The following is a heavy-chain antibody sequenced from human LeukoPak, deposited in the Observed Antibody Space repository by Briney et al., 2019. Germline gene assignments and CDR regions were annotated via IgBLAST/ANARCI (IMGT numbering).Heavy chain of an antibody. Sequence: SETLSLTCTVSGGSISKYYWSWIRQPAGKGLEWIGRIYTSGSTNYNPSLKSRVTMSVDTSKNQFSLKLSSVTAADTAVYYFARTYYEDDAFDIWGQGTMVTVSS. CDR3: ARTYYEDDAFDI. D-gene: IGHD3-3*01. CDR1: GGSISKYY. V-gene: IGHV4-4*07. J-gene: IGHJ3*02. CDR2: IYTSGST.